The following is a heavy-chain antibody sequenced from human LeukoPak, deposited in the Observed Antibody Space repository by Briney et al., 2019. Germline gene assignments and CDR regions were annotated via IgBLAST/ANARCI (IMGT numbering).Heavy chain of an antibody. CDR1: GYSISSGYY. D-gene: IGHD5-24*01. V-gene: IGHV4-38-2*02. CDR2: IYHSGST. J-gene: IGHJ4*02. CDR3: ARDRDGYNGYY. Sequence: PSETLSLTCTVSGYSISSGYYWGWIRQPPGKGLEWIGSIYHSGSTYYNPSLKSRVTISVDTSKNQFSLKLSSVTAADTAVYYCARDRDGYNGYYWGQETLVTVSS.